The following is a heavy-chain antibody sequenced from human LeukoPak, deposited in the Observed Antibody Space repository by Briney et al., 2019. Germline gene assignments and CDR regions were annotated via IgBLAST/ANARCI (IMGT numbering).Heavy chain of an antibody. CDR1: GGSISSGSYH. CDR3: ARVPLTGRLDP. CDR2: IYTSGST. J-gene: IGHJ5*02. V-gene: IGHV4-61*09. Sequence: SQTLSLTCTVSGGSISSGSYHWIWIRQPAGKGLEWIGHIYTSGSTNYNPSLKSRVTISVDTSKNQFSLKLSSVTAADTAVYYCARVPLTGRLDPWGQGTLVTVSS. D-gene: IGHD1-20*01.